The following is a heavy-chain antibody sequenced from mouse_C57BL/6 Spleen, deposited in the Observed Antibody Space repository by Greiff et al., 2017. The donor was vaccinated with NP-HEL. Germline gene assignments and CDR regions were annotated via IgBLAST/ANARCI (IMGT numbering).Heavy chain of an antibody. J-gene: IGHJ3*01. V-gene: IGHV1-26*01. Sequence: VQLQQSGPELVKPGASVKISCKASGYTFTDYYMNWVKQSHGKSLEWIGDINPNNGGTSYNQKFKGKATLTVDKSSSTAYMELRSLTSEDSAVYYCARPHDGYYGLFAYWGQGTLVTVSA. CDR3: ARPHDGYYGLFAY. CDR1: GYTFTDYY. D-gene: IGHD2-3*01. CDR2: INPNNGGT.